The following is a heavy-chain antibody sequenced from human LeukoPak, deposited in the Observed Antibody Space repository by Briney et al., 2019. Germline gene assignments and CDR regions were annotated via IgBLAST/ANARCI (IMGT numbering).Heavy chain of an antibody. Sequence: GGSLRLSCAASGFTFSGYSMNWVRQAVGKGLEWVSYISASSSSICYADSVKGRFTISRDNAKNSLYLQMNSLRDEDTAAYYCARRAAGRPGADYFQHWGQGILVTVSS. CDR2: ISASSSSI. CDR1: GFTFSGYS. V-gene: IGHV3-48*02. J-gene: IGHJ1*01. CDR3: ARRAAGRPGADYFQH. D-gene: IGHD3-10*01.